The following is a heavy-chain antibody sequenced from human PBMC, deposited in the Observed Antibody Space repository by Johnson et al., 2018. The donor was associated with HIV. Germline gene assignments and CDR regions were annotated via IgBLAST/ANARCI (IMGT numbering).Heavy chain of an antibody. CDR1: GFTFSSYA. CDR2: ISYDGSNK. J-gene: IGHJ3*02. Sequence: QVQLVESGGGVVQPGRSLRLSCAASGFTFSSYAMHWVRQAPGKGLEWVAVISYDGSNKYYADSVKGRFTISRDNSKNTLYLQMNRLRAGDTGVYYCARVRAAAVSDAFDIWGQGTMVTVSS. V-gene: IGHV3-30-3*01. CDR3: ARVRAAAVSDAFDI. D-gene: IGHD6-13*01.